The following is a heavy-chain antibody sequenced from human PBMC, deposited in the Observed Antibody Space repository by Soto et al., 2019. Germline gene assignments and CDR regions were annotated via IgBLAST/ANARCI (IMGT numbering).Heavy chain of an antibody. D-gene: IGHD3-10*01. V-gene: IGHV3-33*01. CDR3: ATLDNYYGSVF. CDR1: GSTFSNYG. CDR2: VWYDGTTK. Sequence: QVQLVESGGGVVQPGTALRLSCAASGSTFSNYGMHWVRQAPGKGLEWVAVVWYDGTTKFYPDSVKSRFTISRDNSNNTLYLQMNSLRVEDTAVYYCATLDNYYGSVFWGQGTLVTVSS. J-gene: IGHJ4*02.